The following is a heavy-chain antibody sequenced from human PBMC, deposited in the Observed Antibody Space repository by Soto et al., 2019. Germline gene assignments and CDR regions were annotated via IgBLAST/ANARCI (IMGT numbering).Heavy chain of an antibody. CDR3: ARETDP. CDR2: TYNSVST. J-gene: IGHJ5*02. V-gene: IGHV4-31*11. Sequence: PSETLSLTCGVSDDTFSTGGYSWAWIRQPAWKGLEWMWYTYNSVSTXYNPSLKXXVTISVDTSKDXFSLKXTSLTATDTAVYYCARETDPWRQGTLVTVSS. CDR1: DDTFSTGGYS.